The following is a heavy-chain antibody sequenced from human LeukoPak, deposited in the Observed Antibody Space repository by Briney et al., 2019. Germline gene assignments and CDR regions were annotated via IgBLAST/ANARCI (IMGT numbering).Heavy chain of an antibody. CDR1: GFTFSSYA. CDR2: ISYDGSNK. V-gene: IGHV3-30-3*01. Sequence: PGGSLRLSCAASGFTFSSYAMHWVRQAPGKGLEWVAVISYDGSNKYYADSVKGRFTLSRDNSKNTLYLQMNSLRAEDTAVYYCAREGLDYYGSGSYYLGAFDYWGQGTLVTVSS. J-gene: IGHJ4*02. CDR3: AREGLDYYGSGSYYLGAFDY. D-gene: IGHD3-10*01.